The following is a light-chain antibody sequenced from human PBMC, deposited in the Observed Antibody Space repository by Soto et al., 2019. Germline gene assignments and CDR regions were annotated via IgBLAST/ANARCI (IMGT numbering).Light chain of an antibody. V-gene: IGLV2-14*01. CDR1: SSDVGGYNY. CDR3: SSYTSSSTLYV. J-gene: IGLJ1*01. Sequence: QSVLTQPAXVSWSPGQSITISCTGTSSDVGGYNYVSWYQQHPGKAPKLMIYDVSNRPSGVSNRFSGSKSGNTASLTISGLQAEDEADYYCSSYTSSSTLYVFGTGTKVTVL. CDR2: DVS.